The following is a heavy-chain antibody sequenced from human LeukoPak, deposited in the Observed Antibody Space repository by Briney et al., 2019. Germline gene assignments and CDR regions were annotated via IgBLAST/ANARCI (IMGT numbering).Heavy chain of an antibody. D-gene: IGHD4-11*01. J-gene: IGHJ5*02. CDR2: INHSVST. V-gene: IGHV4-34*01. Sequence: SSETQSLTCAVYGGSFSGYSWSWIRQPPGKGLEWIGEINHSVSTNYNPSLKSRVTISVDTSKNQFSLKLTSVTAADTAVYYCARVARWIYSNYGVWFDPWGQGTLVTVSS. CDR3: ARVARWIYSNYGVWFDP. CDR1: GGSFSGYS.